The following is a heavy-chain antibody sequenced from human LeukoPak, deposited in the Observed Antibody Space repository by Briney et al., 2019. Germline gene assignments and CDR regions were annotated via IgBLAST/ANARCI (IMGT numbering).Heavy chain of an antibody. CDR3: ARARRYYYDSSGYYFDAFDI. V-gene: IGHV4-59*08. J-gene: IGHJ3*02. CDR1: GGSLVSYY. D-gene: IGHD3-22*01. CDR2: IYYSGST. Sequence: PSETLSLTCTVSGGSLVSYYWTWIRQPPGKGLEWIGYIYYSGSTNYNPSLKSRVTISVDTSKNQFSLKLSSVTAADTAVYYCARARRYYYDSSGYYFDAFDIWGQGTMVTVSS.